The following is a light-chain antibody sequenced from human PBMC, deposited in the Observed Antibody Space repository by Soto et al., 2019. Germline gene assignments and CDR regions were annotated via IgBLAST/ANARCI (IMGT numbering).Light chain of an antibody. V-gene: IGLV2-14*01. J-gene: IGLJ1*01. Sequence: QSVLTQPGSVSGSPGQSITISCTGTSSDVGGYNYVSWYQQHPGKAPKLMIYEVSNRPSRVSNRFSGSKSGNTASLTISGLQPEDEADYYCSSYTRNSTSYVFGTGTKLTV. CDR2: EVS. CDR1: SSDVGGYNY. CDR3: SSYTRNSTSYV.